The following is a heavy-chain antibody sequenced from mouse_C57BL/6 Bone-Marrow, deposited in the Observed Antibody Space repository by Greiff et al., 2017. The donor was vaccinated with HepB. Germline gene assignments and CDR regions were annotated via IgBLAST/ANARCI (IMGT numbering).Heavy chain of an antibody. V-gene: IGHV5-15*01. CDR2: ISNLAYSI. CDR3: ARQGDYDIYFDY. J-gene: IGHJ2*01. Sequence: EVMLVESGGGLVQPGGSLKLSCAASGFTFSDYGMAWVRQAPRKGPEWVAFISNLAYSIYYADTVTGRFTISRGNAKNTLYLEMSSLRSEDTAMYYCARQGDYDIYFDYWGQGTTLTVSS. D-gene: IGHD2-4*01. CDR1: GFTFSDYG.